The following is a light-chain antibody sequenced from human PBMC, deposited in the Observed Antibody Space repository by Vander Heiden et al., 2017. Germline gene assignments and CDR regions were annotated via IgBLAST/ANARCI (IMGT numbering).Light chain of an antibody. CDR1: QSISSW. CDR3: QQYNSYPLT. CDR2: NAS. V-gene: IGKV1-5*03. Sequence: DIHLTQSPSTLSASVGDRVTITCRASQSISSWLAWYQQKPGKAPKLLIYNASSLESGVPSRFSGSGSGTEFTLTISSLQPDDFATYYCQQYNSYPLTFGGGTKVEIK. J-gene: IGKJ4*01.